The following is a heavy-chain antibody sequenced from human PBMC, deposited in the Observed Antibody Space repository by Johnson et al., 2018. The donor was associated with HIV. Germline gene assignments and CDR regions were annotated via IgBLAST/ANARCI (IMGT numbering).Heavy chain of an antibody. Sequence: VLLVESGGGVVQPGGSLRLSCVASGFTFSSYAMSWVRQAPGKGLEWVSGIQWDGGSTCYADSVKGRFTISRDNSKNSLYLQMNSLRAEDMAWYYCATDGWLGYCSGGICYGDAFDIWGQGTMVTVSS. CDR2: IQWDGGST. J-gene: IGHJ3*02. V-gene: IGHV3-20*04. D-gene: IGHD2-15*01. CDR3: ATDGWLGYCSGGICYGDAFDI. CDR1: GFTFSSYA.